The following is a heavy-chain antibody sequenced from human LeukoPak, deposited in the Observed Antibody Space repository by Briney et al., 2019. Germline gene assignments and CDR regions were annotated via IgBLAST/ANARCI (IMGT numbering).Heavy chain of an antibody. D-gene: IGHD3-3*01. CDR2: IYYSGST. V-gene: IGHV4-59*01. CDR3: ARDGARSDFDY. CDR1: GGSISSYH. Sequence: TSETLSLTCTVSGGSISSYHWSWIRQPPGKGLEWIGYIYYSGSTNSNPSLKSRVTISLDTSKNQFSLKLSSVTAADTAVYYCARDGARSDFDYWGQGTLVTVSS. J-gene: IGHJ4*02.